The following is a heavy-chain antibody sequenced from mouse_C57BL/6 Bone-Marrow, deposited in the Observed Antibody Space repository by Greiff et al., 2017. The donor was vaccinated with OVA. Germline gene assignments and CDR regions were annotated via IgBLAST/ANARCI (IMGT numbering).Heavy chain of an antibody. CDR2: IDPETGGT. CDR3: TGDYDGYAMDY. Sequence: QVQLQQSGAELVRPGASVTLSCKASGYTFTDYEMHWVKQTPVHGLEWIGAIDPETGGTAYNQKFKGKAILTADKSSSTAYMELRSLTSEDSAVYYCTGDYDGYAMDYWGQGTSVTVSS. V-gene: IGHV1-15*01. D-gene: IGHD2-4*01. J-gene: IGHJ4*01. CDR1: GYTFTDYE.